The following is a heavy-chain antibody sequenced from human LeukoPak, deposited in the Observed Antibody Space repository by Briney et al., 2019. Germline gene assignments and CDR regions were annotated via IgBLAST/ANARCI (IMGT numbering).Heavy chain of an antibody. CDR1: GYTFAIYG. D-gene: IGHD2-21*02. J-gene: IGHJ5*02. Sequence: ASVQVSCKASGYTFAIYGISWVRQAPGKGLAWMAWISPYDGDTNYAQNFEGRVTMTTETSTSTAYMELRSLRSDDTAIYYCARDYCTRGGDCYKEDLFDPWGQGTLVTVSS. V-gene: IGHV1-18*01. CDR2: ISPYDGDT. CDR3: ARDYCTRGGDCYKEDLFDP.